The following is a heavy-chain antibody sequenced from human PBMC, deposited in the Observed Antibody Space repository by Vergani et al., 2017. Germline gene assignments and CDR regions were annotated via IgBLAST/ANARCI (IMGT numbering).Heavy chain of an antibody. V-gene: IGHV3-11*01. CDR2: ISSSGITI. J-gene: IGHJ6*01. Sequence: QVQLVESGGGLVKPGGSLRLSCAASGFTFSDFYMSWIRPAPGKGLDLVSYISSSGITIYYPNSVKGRFTISRDNAKNSLYLQMNSLRAEDTAVYYCARKHISNYYDRSGYYNMGYYYGMDVWGQGTTVTVSS. D-gene: IGHD3-22*01. CDR3: ARKHISNYYDRSGYYNMGYYYGMDV. CDR1: GFTFSDFY.